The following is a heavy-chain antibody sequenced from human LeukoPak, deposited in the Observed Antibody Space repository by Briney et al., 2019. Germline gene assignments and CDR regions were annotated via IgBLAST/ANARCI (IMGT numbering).Heavy chain of an antibody. CDR3: AGDVDTALVPNAFDI. D-gene: IGHD5-18*01. CDR1: GFTFDAYS. V-gene: IGHV3-48*01. J-gene: IGHJ3*02. Sequence: PGGSLRLSCAASGFTFDAYSMNWVRQAPGKGLEWVSYISSTSSTIYYADSVKGRFTISRDNAKNSLYLQMNSLRAEDTALYYCAGDVDTALVPNAFDIWGQGTMVTVSS. CDR2: ISSTSSTI.